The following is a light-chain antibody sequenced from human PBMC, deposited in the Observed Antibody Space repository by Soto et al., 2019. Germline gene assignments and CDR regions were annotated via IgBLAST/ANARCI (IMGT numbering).Light chain of an antibody. Sequence: DIQVTQYPYSLSASVGDRVTITCRASQGISTWLAWYQQKPGKAPRLLIYTASRLQSGVPPRFSGSGSGTDFTLTINSLQPEDFATYYCQHTTNFHLTFGRGTRLEIK. CDR2: TAS. CDR1: QGISTW. J-gene: IGKJ5*01. CDR3: QHTTNFHLT. V-gene: IGKV1-12*01.